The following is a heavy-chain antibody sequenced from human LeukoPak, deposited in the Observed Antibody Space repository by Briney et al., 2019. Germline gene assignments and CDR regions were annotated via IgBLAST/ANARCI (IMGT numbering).Heavy chain of an antibody. CDR3: AKPWEMYCSSTSCYVEGAFDS. D-gene: IGHD2-2*01. CDR2: ISGSGGST. V-gene: IGHV3-23*01. Sequence: GGSLRLSCAASGFTFSSYAMSWVRQAPGKGLEWVSAISGSGGSTYYAASVKGRFTISRDNSKNTLYLQMNSLRAEDTAVYYCAKPWEMYCSSTSCYVEGAFDSWGQGTMVTVSS. CDR1: GFTFSSYA. J-gene: IGHJ3*02.